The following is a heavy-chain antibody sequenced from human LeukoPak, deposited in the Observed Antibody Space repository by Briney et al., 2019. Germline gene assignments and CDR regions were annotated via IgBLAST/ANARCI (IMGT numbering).Heavy chain of an antibody. J-gene: IGHJ4*02. Sequence: PGGSLRLSCAAPGFTFSDYYMSWIRQAPGKGLEWVSHISGSSTYTNYADSVKGRFTISRDNANNSLFLQMTSLTAEDTAVFYCARVGSRGYYFDYWGQGTLVSVSS. D-gene: IGHD1-26*01. CDR3: ARVGSRGYYFDY. V-gene: IGHV3-11*06. CDR2: ISGSSTYT. CDR1: GFTFSDYY.